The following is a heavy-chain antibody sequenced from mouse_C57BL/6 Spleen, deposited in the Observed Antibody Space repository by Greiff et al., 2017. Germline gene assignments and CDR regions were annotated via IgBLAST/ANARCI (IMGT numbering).Heavy chain of an antibody. D-gene: IGHD1-1*01. CDR2: IYPGSGST. CDR1: GYTFTSYW. J-gene: IGHJ4*01. CDR3: ARHYYGRTFYYAMDY. Sequence: QVQLQQPGAELVKPGASVKMSCKASGYTFTSYWINWVKQRPGQGLEWIGDIYPGSGSTNYNEKFKGKATLTVDTSSSTAYMQLSSLTSEDSAVXVCARHYYGRTFYYAMDYWGQGTSVTVSS. V-gene: IGHV1-55*01.